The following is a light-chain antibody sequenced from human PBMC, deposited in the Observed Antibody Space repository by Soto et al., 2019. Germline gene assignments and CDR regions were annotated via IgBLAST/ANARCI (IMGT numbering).Light chain of an antibody. Sequence: EDLLTSSAGTSSVSRRKVDLVSCRVIQSVSSSYLAWYQQKPGQAPRLLIYGASSRATGIPARFSGSGSGTTFTLTVRRLQHADFAVYSCHGYARLAPSSFGEGTKVDIK. CDR3: HGYARLAPSS. CDR1: QSVSSSY. CDR2: GAS. V-gene: IGKV3-20*01. J-gene: IGKJ1*01.